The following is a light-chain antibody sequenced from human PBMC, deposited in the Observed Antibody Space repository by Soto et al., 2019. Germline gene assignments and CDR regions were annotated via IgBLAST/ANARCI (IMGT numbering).Light chain of an antibody. J-gene: IGKJ1*01. CDR1: QSVSSSY. V-gene: IGKV3-15*01. CDR2: GAS. CDR3: QQYDDWPWT. Sequence: EIVMRQSPATLSVSPGERATLSSRASQSVSSSYLAWYQQKPGQAPRLLIYGASIRAAGIPARFTGSESGTEFTLSISSLQSEDFAVYYCQQYDDWPWTFGHGTKVDIK.